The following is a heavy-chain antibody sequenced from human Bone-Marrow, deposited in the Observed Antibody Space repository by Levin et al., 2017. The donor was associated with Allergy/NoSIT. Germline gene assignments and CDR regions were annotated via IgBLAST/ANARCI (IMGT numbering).Heavy chain of an antibody. V-gene: IGHV3-23*01. CDR1: GFTFSKYA. CDR2: ISGAGDST. J-gene: IGHJ4*02. Sequence: GGSLRLSCAVSGFTFSKYAMAWVRQAPGKGLEWVSAISGAGDSTYYADSVKGRFTISRDNSRNALYLQLHSLRAEDTATYFCAKFWHQSIGYSEPFDYWGQGTLVSVSS. CDR3: AKFWHQSIGYSEPFDY. D-gene: IGHD3-22*01.